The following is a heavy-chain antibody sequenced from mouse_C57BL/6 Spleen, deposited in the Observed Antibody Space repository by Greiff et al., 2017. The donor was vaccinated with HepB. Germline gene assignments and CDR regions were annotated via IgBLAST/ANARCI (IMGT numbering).Heavy chain of an antibody. CDR2: ISSGGSYT. Sequence: EVKLMESGGDLVKPGGSLKLSCAASGFTFSSYGMSWVRQTPDKRLEWVATISSGGSYTYYPDSVKGRFTISRDNAKNTLYLQMSSLKSEDTAMYYCARRGYGGLAYWGQGTLVTVSA. J-gene: IGHJ3*01. CDR3: ARRGYGGLAY. CDR1: GFTFSSYG. D-gene: IGHD2-2*01. V-gene: IGHV5-6*01.